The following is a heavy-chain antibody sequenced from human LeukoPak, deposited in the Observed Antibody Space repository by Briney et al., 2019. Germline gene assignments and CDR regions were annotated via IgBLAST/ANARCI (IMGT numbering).Heavy chain of an antibody. CDR1: GYSITSGYY. CDR3: ASRGYSYGPVEPDAFGI. V-gene: IGHV4-38-2*01. CDR2: IYHSGST. Sequence: PSETLSLTCAVSGYSITSGYYWGWIRQPPGKGLEWIGSIYHSGSTYYNPSLKSRVTISIDTSKNQFSLKLSSVTAADTAVYYCASRGYSYGPVEPDAFGIWGQGTMVTVSS. J-gene: IGHJ3*02. D-gene: IGHD5-18*01.